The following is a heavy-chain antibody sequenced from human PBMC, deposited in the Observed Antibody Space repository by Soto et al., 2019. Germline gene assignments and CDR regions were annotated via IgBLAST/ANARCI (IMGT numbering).Heavy chain of an antibody. CDR3: ATEMYSSSNYYYYAMNV. J-gene: IGHJ6*02. Sequence: ASVKVSCKVSGYTVTELSIHWVRQAPGKGLEWMGGFDSEDGERIYAQKFQGRISMTEDTSTDTAYMELSSLRSEDTAVYYCATEMYSSSNYYYYAMNVWGRGTTVTVSS. V-gene: IGHV1-24*01. CDR2: FDSEDGER. D-gene: IGHD6-6*01. CDR1: GYTVTELS.